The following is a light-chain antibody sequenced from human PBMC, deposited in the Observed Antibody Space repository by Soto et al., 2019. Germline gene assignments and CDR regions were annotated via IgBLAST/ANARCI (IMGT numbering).Light chain of an antibody. V-gene: IGLV2-14*01. J-gene: IGLJ1*01. CDR1: SSDVGGYNS. CDR2: DVS. Sequence: QSALTQPASVSGSPGQSITISCTGTSSDVGGYNSVSWYQQHPGKAPKVLIYDVSDRPSGVSNRFSGSKSGNTASLTISGLPAEDEADYYCSSYTSSSTFYVFGTGTKVTVL. CDR3: SSYTSSSTFYV.